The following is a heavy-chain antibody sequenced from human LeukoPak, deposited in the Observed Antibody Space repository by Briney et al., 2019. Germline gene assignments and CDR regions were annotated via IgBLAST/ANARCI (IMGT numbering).Heavy chain of an antibody. CDR1: GFTFSACE. J-gene: IGHJ4*02. V-gene: IGHV3-48*03. Sequence: PGGSLRLSCAISGFTFSACELTWVRQAPGKGLEWVSYISRSGSTRYYADSVKGRFTISRDNARNSLYLQTNSLRAEDTALYYCVRGSGWVDYWGQGTLVTVSS. CDR3: VRGSGWVDY. D-gene: IGHD3-9*01. CDR2: ISRSGSTR.